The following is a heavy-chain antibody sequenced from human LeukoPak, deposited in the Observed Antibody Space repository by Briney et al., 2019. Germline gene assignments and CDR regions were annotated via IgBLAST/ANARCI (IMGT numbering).Heavy chain of an antibody. V-gene: IGHV4-59*01. CDR3: ARDIGGDTDYYNGIDP. CDR2: IYYIGST. Sequence: SESLFQGCTVSGDSISCSLWNWIRQPPGKGLEWIGYIYYIGSTNYNPSLKSRVTISVDTSKNQFSLKLSSVTAADTAVYYCARDIGGDTDYYNGIDPWGQGTAVTVSS. CDR1: GDSISCSL. J-gene: IGHJ6*02. D-gene: IGHD2-21*02.